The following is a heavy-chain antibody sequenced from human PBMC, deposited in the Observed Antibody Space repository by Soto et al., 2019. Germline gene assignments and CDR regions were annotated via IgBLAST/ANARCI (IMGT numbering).Heavy chain of an antibody. V-gene: IGHV3-73*01. CDR3: TRRGVEMATILVRAFDI. CDR2: IRSKANSYAT. CDR1: GFTLSGSA. Sequence: PGGSLRLSCAASGFTLSGSAMHWVRQASGKGLEWVGRIRSKANSYATGYAASGQGRFTISRDDSKNTAYLQMNSLKTEDTAVYYCTRRGVEMATILVRAFDIWGQGTMVSVPS. D-gene: IGHD5-12*01. J-gene: IGHJ3*02.